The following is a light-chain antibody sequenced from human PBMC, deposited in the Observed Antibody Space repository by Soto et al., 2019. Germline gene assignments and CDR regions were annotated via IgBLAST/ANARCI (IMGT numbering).Light chain of an antibody. CDR3: QQYGSSIT. CDR1: QSVDSH. J-gene: IGKJ5*01. CDR2: AAS. V-gene: IGKV3-11*01. Sequence: EIVLTQSPASLSLYPGERATLSCRASQSVDSHLVWYQQKPGQAPRLLIFAASNRATGIPVRFSGSGSGTDFTLAINRLEPDDFAVYYCQQYGSSITFGQGTRLEIK.